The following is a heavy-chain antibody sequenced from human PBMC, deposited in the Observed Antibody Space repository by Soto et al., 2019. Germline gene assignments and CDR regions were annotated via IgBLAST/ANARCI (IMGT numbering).Heavy chain of an antibody. V-gene: IGHV3-30-3*01. D-gene: IGHD1-26*01. CDR2: ISYDGSNK. CDR3: ARDPGWELPKGAPVDY. CDR1: GFPFSSYA. Sequence: SGGSLSLSCAASGFPFSSYATHWVRRAPGKGLEWVAVISYDGSNKYYADSVKGRFTISRDNSKNTLYLQMNSLRAEDTAVYYCARDPGWELPKGAPVDYWGQGTLVTVPQ. J-gene: IGHJ4*02.